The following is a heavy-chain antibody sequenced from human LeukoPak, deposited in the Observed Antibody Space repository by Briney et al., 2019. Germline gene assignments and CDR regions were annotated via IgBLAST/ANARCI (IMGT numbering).Heavy chain of an antibody. D-gene: IGHD6-13*01. Sequence: ESLKISCTGSGYIFSYFWIGWVRQIPGKGLEWRGIIYPGASQTRYSPSFQGQVTISVDKSISTAYLQWSSLKAPDTAIYYCARHRIPAPGSSGYYGMDVWGQGTTVTVSS. CDR2: IYPGASQT. CDR1: GYIFSYFW. CDR3: ARHRIPAPGSSGYYGMDV. V-gene: IGHV5-51*01. J-gene: IGHJ6*02.